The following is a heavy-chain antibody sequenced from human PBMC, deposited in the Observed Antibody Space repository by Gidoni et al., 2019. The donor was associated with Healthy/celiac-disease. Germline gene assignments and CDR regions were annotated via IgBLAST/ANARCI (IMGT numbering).Heavy chain of an antibody. V-gene: IGHV3-72*01. CDR1: GSTFGDHY. J-gene: IGHJ5*02. CDR2: TRNKANSYTT. Sequence: EVQLVESGGGLVQPGGSLRLSFAASGSTFGDHYRDWVRQAPGKGLGWVGRTRNKANSYTTEYAASVKGRFTISRDDSKNSLYLQMNSLKAEDTAVYYCARGSSNSSGYYVAWGQGTLVTVSS. D-gene: IGHD3-22*01. CDR3: ARGSSNSSGYYVA.